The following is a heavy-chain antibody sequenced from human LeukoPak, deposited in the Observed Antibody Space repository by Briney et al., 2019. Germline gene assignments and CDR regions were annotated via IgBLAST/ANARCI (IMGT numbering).Heavy chain of an antibody. CDR3: ARTYDFWSGRENNWFDP. D-gene: IGHD3-3*01. CDR2: ISAYNGNT. CDR1: GYTFTSYG. J-gene: IGHJ5*02. V-gene: IGHV1-18*01. Sequence: VASVKVSCKASGYTFTSYGISWVRQAPGQGLEWMGWISAYNGNTNYAQKFQGRVTITRDTSASTAYMELSSLRSEDTAVYYCARTYDFWSGRENNWFDPWGQGTLVTVSS.